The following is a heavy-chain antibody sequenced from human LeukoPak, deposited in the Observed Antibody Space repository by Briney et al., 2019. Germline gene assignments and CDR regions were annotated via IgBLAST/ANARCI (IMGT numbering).Heavy chain of an antibody. V-gene: IGHV4-39*01. CDR1: GGSISSSSYY. J-gene: IGHJ4*02. CDR2: IYYSGST. CDR3: ARRVSSSSGPPFDY. Sequence: SETLSLTCTVSGGSISSSSYYWGWIRQPPGKGLEWIGSIYYSGSTYYNPSLKSRVTISVDTSENQFSLKLSSVTAADTAVYYCARRVSSSSGPPFDYWGQGTLVTVSS. D-gene: IGHD6-6*01.